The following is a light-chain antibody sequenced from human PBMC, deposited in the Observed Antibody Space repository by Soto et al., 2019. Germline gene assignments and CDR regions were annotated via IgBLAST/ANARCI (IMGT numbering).Light chain of an antibody. V-gene: IGKV3-15*01. CDR3: QQRNIWPPVT. CDR2: GAS. Sequence: EIVMTQSPASLCVSPGERATLCCRASQNVGSNLAWYQQKPGRAPRLLIYGASTRATGVPARFSGSGSGTDFTLTISSLQSEDFALYYCQQRNIWPPVTFGQGTRLEIK. CDR1: QNVGSN. J-gene: IGKJ5*01.